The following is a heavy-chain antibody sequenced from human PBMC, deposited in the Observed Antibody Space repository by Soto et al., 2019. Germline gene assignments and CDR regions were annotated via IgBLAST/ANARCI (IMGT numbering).Heavy chain of an antibody. D-gene: IGHD2-8*01. V-gene: IGHV4-39*01. CDR2: VYYRGRS. J-gene: IGHJ4*02. CDR3: VSQRTSVLTQAYFDY. Sequence: SETLSLTCTVSCGSVSNSNYYWGWIRQSPGKGLEWIGSVYYRGRSYSKSSVKSRVTISVDTSKNQFSLNLNSVTASDTAVYFCVSQRTSVLTQAYFDYWGPGALVTVSS. CDR1: CGSVSNSNYY.